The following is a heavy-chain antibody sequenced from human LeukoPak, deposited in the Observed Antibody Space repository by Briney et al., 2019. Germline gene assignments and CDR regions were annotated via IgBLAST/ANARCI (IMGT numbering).Heavy chain of an antibody. Sequence: SQTLSLTCTVSGGSISSDDYYWSWIRQPPGKGLEWIGYISYSGSTYYNPSLKSRVTISVDTSKNQFSLKLRSVTAADTAVYFCASYDVSGFGYWGQGTLVTVSS. J-gene: IGHJ4*02. CDR3: ASYDVSGFGY. CDR1: GGSISSDDYY. V-gene: IGHV4-30-4*01. CDR2: ISYSGST. D-gene: IGHD3-22*01.